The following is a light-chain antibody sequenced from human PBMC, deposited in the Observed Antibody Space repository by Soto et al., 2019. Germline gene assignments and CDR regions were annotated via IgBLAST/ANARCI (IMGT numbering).Light chain of an antibody. V-gene: IGLV2-14*01. CDR1: SSDVGGYNF. CDR3: SSYTSRDTRV. J-gene: IGLJ1*01. Sequence: QSALTQPASMSGSPGQSITISCTGTSSDVGGYNFVSWYQQHPDKAPKLMLYEVTKRPSGVSDRFSGSKSGNTASLTISGLPTEDEADYYCSSYTSRDTRVFGTGTKLTVL. CDR2: EVT.